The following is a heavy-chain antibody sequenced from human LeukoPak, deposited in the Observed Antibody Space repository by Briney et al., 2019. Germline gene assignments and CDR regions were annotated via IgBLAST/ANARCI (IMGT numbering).Heavy chain of an antibody. CDR1: GFTFSSYA. V-gene: IGHV3-23*01. CDR2: ISGSGGST. J-gene: IGHJ5*02. D-gene: IGHD6-19*01. Sequence: SGGSLRLSCAASGFTFSSYAMSWVRQAPGKGLEWVSAISGSGGSTYYADSVKGRFTISRYNSKNTLYLQMNSLRAEDRAVYYCAKEASDSSGWFTHWFDPWGQGTLVTVSS. CDR3: AKEASDSSGWFTHWFDP.